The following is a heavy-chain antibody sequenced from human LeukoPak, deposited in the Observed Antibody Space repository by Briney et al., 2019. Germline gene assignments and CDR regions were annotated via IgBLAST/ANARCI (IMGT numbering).Heavy chain of an antibody. CDR3: ARARVPAAVGWFDP. D-gene: IGHD2-2*01. CDR1: GFTFSDYY. Sequence: GGSLRLSCAASGFTFSDYYMSWIRQAPGKGLEWVSYISSSGSTIYYADSVKGRFTISRDNAKNSLYLQMNSLRAEDTAVYYCARARVPAAVGWFDPWGQGTLVTVSS. V-gene: IGHV3-11*01. CDR2: ISSSGSTI. J-gene: IGHJ5*02.